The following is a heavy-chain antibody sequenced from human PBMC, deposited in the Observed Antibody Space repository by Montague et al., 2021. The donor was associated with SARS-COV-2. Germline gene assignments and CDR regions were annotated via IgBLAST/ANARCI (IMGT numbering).Heavy chain of an antibody. D-gene: IGHD3-10*01. CDR1: GGSISRYY. Sequence: SETLSLTCSVSGGSISRYYWSWIRQPPGKGLEWIGYIYYSGSTNYNPSLKSRVTISVDTSKNQFSLKLSSVTAADTAVYYCAREGILWFGDLAPYYYGMDVWGQGTTVTVSS. CDR3: AREGILWFGDLAPYYYGMDV. V-gene: IGHV4-59*01. J-gene: IGHJ6*02. CDR2: IYYSGST.